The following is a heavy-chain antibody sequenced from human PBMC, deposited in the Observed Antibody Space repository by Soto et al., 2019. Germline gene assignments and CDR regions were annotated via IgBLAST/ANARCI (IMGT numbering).Heavy chain of an antibody. J-gene: IGHJ4*02. CDR1: GWHSSSIIWY. Sequence: ETLSINFPGSGWHSSSIIWYWAWIRQPPGKGLEWIGNVFYSENTYNNPSLKSQVTISLDTSKNQFSLKLRSVTASDTAVYYCSRASGSGSYYHWFYFDYWAQGTLVTGSS. CDR2: VFYSENT. V-gene: IGHV4-39*01. D-gene: IGHD3-10*01. CDR3: SRASGSGSYYHWFYFDY.